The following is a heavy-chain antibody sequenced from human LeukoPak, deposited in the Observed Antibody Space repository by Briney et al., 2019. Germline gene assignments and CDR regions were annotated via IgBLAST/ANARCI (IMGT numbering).Heavy chain of an antibody. J-gene: IGHJ3*02. Sequence: SETLSLTCTVSGYSISSGYYWGWIRQPPGKGLGWIGSIYHSGSTYYNPSLKSRVTISVDTSKNQFSLKLSSVTAADTAVYYCARGAYVNAFDIWGQGTMVTVSS. CDR3: ARGAYVNAFDI. CDR1: GYSISSGYY. V-gene: IGHV4-38-2*02. CDR2: IYHSGST. D-gene: IGHD3-16*01.